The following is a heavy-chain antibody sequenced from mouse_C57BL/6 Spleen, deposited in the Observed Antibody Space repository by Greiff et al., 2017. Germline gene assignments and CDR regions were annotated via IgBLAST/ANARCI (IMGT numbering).Heavy chain of an antibody. J-gene: IGHJ2*01. CDR1: GYTFTDYE. V-gene: IGHV1-15*01. D-gene: IGHD1-1*01. Sequence: VQLQQSGAELVRPGASVTLSCKASGYTFTDYEMHWVKQTPVHGLEWIGAIDPETGGTAYNQKFKGKAILTADKSSSTAYMELRSLTSEDSAVYCCTRGVLGGYFDYWGQGTTLTVSS. CDR2: IDPETGGT. CDR3: TRGVLGGYFDY.